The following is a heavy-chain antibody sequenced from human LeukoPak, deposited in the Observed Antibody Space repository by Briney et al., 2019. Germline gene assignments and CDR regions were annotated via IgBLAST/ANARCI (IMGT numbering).Heavy chain of an antibody. V-gene: IGHV4-38-2*02. CDR3: ATQGSYYYDSSGYYPLDY. D-gene: IGHD3-22*01. CDR1: GYSISNGYY. Sequence: SETLSLTCTVSGYSISNGYYWGWIRQPPGKGLEWIGEINHSGSTNYNPSLKSRVTISVDTSKNQFSLKLSSVTAADTAVYYCATQGSYYYDSSGYYPLDYWGQGTLVTVSS. J-gene: IGHJ4*02. CDR2: INHSGST.